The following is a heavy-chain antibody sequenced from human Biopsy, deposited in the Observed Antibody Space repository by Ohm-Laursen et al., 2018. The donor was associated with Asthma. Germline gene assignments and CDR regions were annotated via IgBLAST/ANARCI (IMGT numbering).Heavy chain of an antibody. CDR1: GGTFNTYV. CDR3: ARKAGSCISRTCYSLDF. D-gene: IGHD2-2*01. V-gene: IGHV1-69*13. J-gene: IGHJ4*02. CDR2: INSVFGTT. Sequence: SVKVSCKSLGGTFNTYVIGWVRQAPGQGLEWMGGINSVFGTTTYPQKFQDRVTITADDSTSTVYMELSSLRFEDTAVYYCARKAGSCISRTCYSLDFWGQGALVTVSS.